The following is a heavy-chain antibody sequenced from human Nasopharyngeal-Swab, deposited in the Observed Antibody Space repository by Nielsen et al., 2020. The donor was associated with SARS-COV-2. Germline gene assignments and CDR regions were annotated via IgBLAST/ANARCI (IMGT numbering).Heavy chain of an antibody. CDR2: IRSKAYGGTT. V-gene: IGHV3-49*02. D-gene: IGHD1-20*01. Sequence: WIRQPPGKGLEWVGFIRSKAYGGTTEYAASVKDRFTISRDDSKSIAYLQMNSLKTEDTAVYYCTRDLYNWSHDAFDIWGQGTMVTVSS. CDR3: TRDLYNWSHDAFDI. J-gene: IGHJ3*02.